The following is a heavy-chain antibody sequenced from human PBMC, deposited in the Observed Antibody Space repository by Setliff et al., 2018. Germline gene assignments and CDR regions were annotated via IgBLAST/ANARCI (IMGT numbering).Heavy chain of an antibody. CDR2: TSIDETLK. V-gene: IGHV3-30*07. CDR3: ARGGCSATSCLDY. CDR1: GFTFNSYD. D-gene: IGHD2-2*01. Sequence: GGSLRLSCDASGFTFNSYDIHWVRQAPGKGLEWVAVTSIDETLKYYADSVRGRFTISRDNAKNTLYLQMNSLEAEDTAVYYCARGGCSATSCLDYWGQGILVTVSS. J-gene: IGHJ4*02.